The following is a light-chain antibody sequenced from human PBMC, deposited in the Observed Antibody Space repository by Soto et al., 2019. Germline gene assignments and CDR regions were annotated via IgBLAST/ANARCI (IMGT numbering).Light chain of an antibody. J-gene: IGLJ3*02. CDR2: GVT. CDR1: GSDIGAFNF. V-gene: IGLV2-8*01. Sequence: QSALAQPPSASGSPGQSVTISCTGSGSDIGAFNFASWYQQHPGKAPKPRIFGVTERPSGVPDRFSGSESGNTASLTVSGLQADDEAVYYCYSYAGRNIWVFGGGTKVTVL. CDR3: YSYAGRNIWV.